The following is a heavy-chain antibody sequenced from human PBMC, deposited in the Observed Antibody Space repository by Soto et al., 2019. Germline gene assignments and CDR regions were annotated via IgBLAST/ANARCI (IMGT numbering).Heavy chain of an antibody. V-gene: IGHV1-69*06. CDR3: AREGRGKKAGYNGLVSLGY. CDR2: IIPIFNST. Sequence: QVQLVQSGAEVKTPGSSLKFSCTVSGSRFSNYVISWVRQAPGHGLEWLGRIIPIFNSTQYAQRFQGRVTITAYKSTNTASLELSSLRSDDTAVYYCAREGRGKKAGYNGLVSLGYWGQGTLVTVSS. J-gene: IGHJ4*02. D-gene: IGHD2-2*02. CDR1: GSRFSNYV.